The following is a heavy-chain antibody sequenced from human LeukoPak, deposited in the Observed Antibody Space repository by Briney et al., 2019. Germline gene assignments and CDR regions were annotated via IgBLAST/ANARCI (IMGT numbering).Heavy chain of an antibody. J-gene: IGHJ6*03. CDR3: ARADFDWLLFVGSGNYYYMDV. Sequence: ASVKVSCKASGYTFTGYYMHWVRQAPGQGLEWMGWINPNSGGTNYAQKFQGRVTMTRDTSISTAYMELSRLRSDDTAVYYCARADFDWLLFVGSGNYYYMDVWGQGTLVTVSS. CDR1: GYTFTGYY. CDR2: INPNSGGT. V-gene: IGHV1-2*02. D-gene: IGHD3-9*01.